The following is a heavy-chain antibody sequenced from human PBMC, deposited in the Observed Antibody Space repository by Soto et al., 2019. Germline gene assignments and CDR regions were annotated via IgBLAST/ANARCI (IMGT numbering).Heavy chain of an antibody. Sequence: EVQLVESGGGLVQPGRSLRLSCAASGFTFDDYAMHWVRQVPGEGLQWVSGINWNSGRVDYAVSVKGRFTISRDNAKNSLSLHMNSLRPDDTALYYCVKDTSAIFGPGGPGSWGQGTLVTVSS. J-gene: IGHJ5*02. CDR1: GFTFDDYA. CDR2: INWNSGRV. D-gene: IGHD3-3*01. V-gene: IGHV3-9*01. CDR3: VKDTSAIFGPGGPGS.